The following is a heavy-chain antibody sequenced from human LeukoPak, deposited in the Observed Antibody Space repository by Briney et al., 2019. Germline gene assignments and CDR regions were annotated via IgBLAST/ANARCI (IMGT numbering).Heavy chain of an antibody. Sequence: GGSLRLSCGASGFIFSNYGMHWVRQAPGKGLEWVAFIRYDGSNQYYVDSVKGRFTISRDNSKNTLTLQMNSLRAEDTAVYYCAELGITMIGGVWGKGTTVTISS. V-gene: IGHV3-30*02. CDR2: IRYDGSNQ. J-gene: IGHJ6*04. D-gene: IGHD3-10*02. CDR1: GFIFSNYG. CDR3: AELGITMIGGV.